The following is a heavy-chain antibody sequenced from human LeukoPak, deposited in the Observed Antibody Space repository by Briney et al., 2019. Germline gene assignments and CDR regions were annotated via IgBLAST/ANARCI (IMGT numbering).Heavy chain of an antibody. V-gene: IGHV3-48*04. Sequence: GGSPRLSCAASGFTFSSYSMNWVRQAPGKGLEWVSYISSSSSTIYYADSVKGRFTISRDNAKNSLYLQMNSLRAEDTAVYYCARAIIEYSSSSGYWGQGTLVTVSS. CDR2: ISSSSSTI. CDR1: GFTFSSYS. CDR3: ARAIIEYSSSSGY. J-gene: IGHJ4*02. D-gene: IGHD6-6*01.